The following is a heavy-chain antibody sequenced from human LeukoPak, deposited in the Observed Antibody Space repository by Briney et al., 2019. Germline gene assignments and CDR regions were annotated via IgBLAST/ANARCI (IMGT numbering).Heavy chain of an antibody. CDR2: INHSGST. CDR3: ARIATGYCSGGSCYSGYNWFDP. V-gene: IGHV4-34*01. Sequence: SETLSLTCAVYGGSFSGYYWSWIRQPPGKGLEWIGEINHSGSTNYNPSLKSRVTMSVDTSKNQFSLKLSSVTAADTAVYYCARIATGYCSGGSCYSGYNWFDPWGQGTLVTVSS. D-gene: IGHD2-15*01. J-gene: IGHJ5*02. CDR1: GGSFSGYY.